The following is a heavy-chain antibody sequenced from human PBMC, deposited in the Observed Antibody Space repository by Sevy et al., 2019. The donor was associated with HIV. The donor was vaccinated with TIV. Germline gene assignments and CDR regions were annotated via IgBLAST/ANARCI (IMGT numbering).Heavy chain of an antibody. Sequence: ASVKVSCKASGYTFTGYYVHWVRQAPGQGLEWMGWLNPNSGGTNYAQKFQGRVTMTRDTSISTAYMELSRLRSDDTAVYYCARERVYCSGGSCKPGGWFDPWGQGTLVTVSS. CDR2: LNPNSGGT. D-gene: IGHD2-15*01. V-gene: IGHV1-2*02. J-gene: IGHJ5*02. CDR3: ARERVYCSGGSCKPGGWFDP. CDR1: GYTFTGYY.